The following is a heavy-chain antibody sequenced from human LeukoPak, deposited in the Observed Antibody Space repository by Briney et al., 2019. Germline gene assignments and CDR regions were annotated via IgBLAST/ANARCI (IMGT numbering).Heavy chain of an antibody. CDR2: IWYDGSNI. V-gene: IGHV3-33*01. CDR3: ARARNDYDSNGFSVLDY. CDR1: GLSFSSHG. D-gene: IGHD3-22*01. Sequence: GGSLRLSCAASGLSFSSHGMHWVRQAPGKGLEWVAVIWYDGSNIYYADSVKGRFTISRDNSKNTLYLQMNSLRAEDTALYYCARARNDYDSNGFSVLDYWGQGTLVTVSS. J-gene: IGHJ4*02.